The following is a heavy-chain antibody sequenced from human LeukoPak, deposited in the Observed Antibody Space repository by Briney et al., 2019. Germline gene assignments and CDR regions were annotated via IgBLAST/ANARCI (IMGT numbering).Heavy chain of an antibody. CDR3: ARAHYASSSPFDF. Sequence: GASLRPYAAASGFTFSSYALHWVRPAPGQGVWGVSVISYEGSNKFYADTVKGRFTISRDYSKDTLYLQMNSLRTEDTAVYFCARAHYASSSPFDFWGQGTLVTVSS. J-gene: IGHJ4*02. V-gene: IGHV3-30*01. D-gene: IGHD2-2*01. CDR1: GFTFSSYA. CDR2: ISYEGSNK.